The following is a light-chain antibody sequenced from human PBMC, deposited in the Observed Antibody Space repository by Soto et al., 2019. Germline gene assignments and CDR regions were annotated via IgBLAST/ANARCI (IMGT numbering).Light chain of an antibody. V-gene: IGKV3-15*01. CDR1: QSVSSN. J-gene: IGKJ5*01. CDR3: QQYNNWPF. Sequence: EIVLTQSPATLSLSPGERATLYCRASQSVSSNLAWYQQKPGKAPRLLIYGASTRATGIPARFSGSGSGTEFTLTISSLQSEDFAVYYCQQYNNWPFFGQGTRLEI. CDR2: GAS.